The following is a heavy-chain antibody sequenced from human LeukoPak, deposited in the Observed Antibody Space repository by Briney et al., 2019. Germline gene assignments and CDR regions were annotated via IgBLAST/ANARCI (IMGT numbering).Heavy chain of an antibody. J-gene: IGHJ4*02. CDR1: GGSISSSNW. V-gene: IGHV4-4*02. D-gene: IGHD1-20*01. CDR3: ARFHPITGTTADRNFDY. CDR2: IYHSGST. Sequence: PSETLSLTCAVSGGSISSSNWWSWVSQPPGKGLEWIGEIYHSGSTNYNPSLRSRVTISVDKSKNQFSLKLSSVTAADTAVYYCARFHPITGTTADRNFDYWGQGTLVTVSS.